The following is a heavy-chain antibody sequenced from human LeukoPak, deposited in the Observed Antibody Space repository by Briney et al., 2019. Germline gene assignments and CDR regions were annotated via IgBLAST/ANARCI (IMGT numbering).Heavy chain of an antibody. CDR2: IYYAGST. CDR3: ARRGYHMLSGYYPDV. Sequence: PSETLSLTCTVSGGSISSNSYYWGWIRQPPGKGLEWIGTIYYAGSTYYNPSLKSRVTISVDTSKNQLSLKLSSVTAADTAVYYCARRGYHMLSGYYPDVWGKGTTVTVSS. D-gene: IGHD3-9*01. J-gene: IGHJ6*04. CDR1: GGSISSNSYY. V-gene: IGHV4-39*01.